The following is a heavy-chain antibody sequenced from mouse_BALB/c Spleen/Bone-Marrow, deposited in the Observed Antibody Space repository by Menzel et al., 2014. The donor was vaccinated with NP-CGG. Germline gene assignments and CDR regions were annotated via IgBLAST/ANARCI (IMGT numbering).Heavy chain of an antibody. V-gene: IGHV1S56*01. D-gene: IGHD2-3*01. J-gene: IGHJ2*01. CDR2: IYPGNVNT. CDR3: ARSRYGGYYGY. Sequence: QAHVKQSGPELVKPGASVRISCKASNYTFTTYYIYWVKQRLGQGLEWIGWIYPGNVNTKYNEKFKAKATLTADKSSSTAYMQLGSLTSEDSAVYFCARSRYGGYYGYWGQGTPLTVST. CDR1: NYTFTTYY.